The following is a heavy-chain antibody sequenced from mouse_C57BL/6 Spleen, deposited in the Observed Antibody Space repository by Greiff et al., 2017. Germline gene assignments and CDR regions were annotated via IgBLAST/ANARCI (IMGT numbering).Heavy chain of an antibody. V-gene: IGHV1-55*01. Sequence: QVQLQQSGAELVKPGASVKMSCKASGYTFTSYWITWVKQRPGQGLEWIGDIYPGSGSTNYNEKFKSKATLTVDTSASTAYMQLSSLTSEDSAVYYCARNFYDGYPVAYWGQGTLVTVSA. D-gene: IGHD2-3*01. CDR1: GYTFTSYW. CDR2: IYPGSGST. J-gene: IGHJ3*01. CDR3: ARNFYDGYPVAY.